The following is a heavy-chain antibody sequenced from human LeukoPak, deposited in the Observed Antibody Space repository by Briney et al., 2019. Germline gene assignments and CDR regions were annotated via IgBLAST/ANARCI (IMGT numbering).Heavy chain of an antibody. D-gene: IGHD3-10*01. CDR3: ARVMLADELEIDP. CDR1: GFTFSSYG. J-gene: IGHJ5*02. CDR2: ISYDVSNK. V-gene: IGHV3-30*03. Sequence: GRSLRLSCAASGFTFSSYGMHWVRQAPGKGLEWVAVISYDVSNKYYAESVKGRFTISRDNSKNTLYLQMNSLRTEDTAVYYCARVMLADELEIDPWGQGTLVTVSS.